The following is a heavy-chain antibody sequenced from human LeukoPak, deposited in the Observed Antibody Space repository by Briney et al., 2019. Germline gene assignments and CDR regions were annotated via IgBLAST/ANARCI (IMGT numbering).Heavy chain of an antibody. CDR2: ISSGSSAI. J-gene: IGHJ4*02. Sequence: PGGSLRLSCAASGFTFSIYSMNWVRQAPGKGLEWVSYISSGSSAIYYADSVRGRFTISRDNAKNSLYLQMNSLRAEDTAVYYCASGNSEDWGQGTLVTVSS. CDR1: GFTFSIYS. CDR3: ASGNSED. D-gene: IGHD1-14*01. V-gene: IGHV3-48*04.